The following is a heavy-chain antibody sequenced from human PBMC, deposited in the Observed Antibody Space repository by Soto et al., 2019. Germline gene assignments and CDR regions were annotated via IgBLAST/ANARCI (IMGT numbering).Heavy chain of an antibody. CDR2: INPNSGGT. D-gene: IGHD3-22*01. V-gene: IGHV1-2*02. CDR1: GYTFTDYY. CDR3: ARDWYYFDSSGFYKPFYYHYYGLDV. J-gene: IGHJ6*02. Sequence: QVHLVQSGAEVKKPGASVQVSCKASGYTFTDYYIHWVRQAPGQGLEWMGWINPNSGGTKYAQQFQGRVTMNRDTSITTAYMDLSRLRSDDTAVYYCARDWYYFDSSGFYKPFYYHYYGLDVWGQGTTVTVSS.